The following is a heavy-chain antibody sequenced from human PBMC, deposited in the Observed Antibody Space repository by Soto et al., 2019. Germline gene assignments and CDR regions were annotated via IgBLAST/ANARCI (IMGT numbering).Heavy chain of an antibody. D-gene: IGHD2-15*01. J-gene: IGHJ3*02. CDR3: AVTPRYCSGGSCSPAHCLDI. V-gene: IGHV4-59*01. CDR2: MFYSGST. CDR1: GGSTSIYS. Sequence: PSETLALTCPVSGGSTSIYSWSWIRHPPGKGLEWIGYMFYSGSTEYNPSLKSRVTISVDTSKNQFSLNLRSVTAADTAMYYCAVTPRYCSGGSCSPAHCLDIWGQGRMVTVSS.